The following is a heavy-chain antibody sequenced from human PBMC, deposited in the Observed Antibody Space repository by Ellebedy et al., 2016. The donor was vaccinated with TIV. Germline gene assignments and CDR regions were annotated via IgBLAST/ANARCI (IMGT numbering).Heavy chain of an antibody. J-gene: IGHJ6*02. Sequence: ASVKVSCXTSGFTFTNYAISWVRRAPGQGLEWMGWISGGSGNTYYAQKFQGRVTMTTDTSASTAYMELSSLKSNDTAIYYCARIQANYYHYGMDVWGPGTTVTVSS. CDR3: ARIQANYYHYGMDV. CDR1: GFTFTNYA. V-gene: IGHV1-18*01. CDR2: ISGGSGNT.